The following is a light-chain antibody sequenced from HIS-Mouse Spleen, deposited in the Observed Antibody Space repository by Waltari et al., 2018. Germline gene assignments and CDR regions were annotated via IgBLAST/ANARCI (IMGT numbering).Light chain of an antibody. J-gene: IGLJ3*02. V-gene: IGLV8-61*01. CDR1: SGPVSTSYY. CDR3: VLYMGSGIWV. CDR2: STN. Sequence: QTVVTQEPSFSVSPGGTVTLTCGLSSGPVSTSYYPIWYQQTPGQAPRTLIYSTNTRSSGVPDRFSGSILGNKAALTITGAQADDESDYYCVLYMGSGIWVFGGGTKLTVL.